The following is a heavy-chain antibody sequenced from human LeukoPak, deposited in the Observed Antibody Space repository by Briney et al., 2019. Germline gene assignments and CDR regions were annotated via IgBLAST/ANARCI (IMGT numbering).Heavy chain of an antibody. CDR1: GDSISSYY. D-gene: IGHD3-10*01. V-gene: IGHV4-38-2*02. CDR2: IYHSGST. Sequence: SETLSLTCTVSGDSISSYYWGWIRQPPGKGLEWIGSIYHSGSTYYNPSLKSRVTISVDTSKNQFSLKLSSVTAADTAVYYCARFYGSGSYYTDGWGFDPWGQGTLVTVSS. CDR3: ARFYGSGSYYTDGWGFDP. J-gene: IGHJ5*02.